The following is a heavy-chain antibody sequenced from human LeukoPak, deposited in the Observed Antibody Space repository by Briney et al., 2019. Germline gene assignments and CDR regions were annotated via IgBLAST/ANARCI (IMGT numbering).Heavy chain of an antibody. V-gene: IGHV3-53*01. Sequence: PGGSLRLSCAASGFTVSSNYMSWVRQAPGKGLEWVSVIYRGGSTYYADSVKGRFTISRDNSKNTLDLQMNSLRAEDTAIYYRARDLRSSGSYSLDYWGQGTLVTVSS. D-gene: IGHD1-26*01. CDR3: ARDLRSSGSYSLDY. CDR1: GFTVSSNY. J-gene: IGHJ4*02. CDR2: IYRGGST.